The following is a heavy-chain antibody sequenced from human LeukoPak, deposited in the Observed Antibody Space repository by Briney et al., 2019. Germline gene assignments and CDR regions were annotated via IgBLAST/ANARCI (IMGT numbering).Heavy chain of an antibody. CDR3: ARETIAAAGKGFDP. V-gene: IGHV3-7*01. CDR1: GFTFSNYD. D-gene: IGHD6-13*01. CDR2: INQDGSET. J-gene: IGHJ5*02. Sequence: PGGSLRLSCAASGFTFSNYDMHWVRQATGQGLEWVANINQDGSETFYVDSVKGRFTISRDNAKKSLYLQMNSLRAEDTAVYYCARETIAAAGKGFDPWGQGTLVTVSS.